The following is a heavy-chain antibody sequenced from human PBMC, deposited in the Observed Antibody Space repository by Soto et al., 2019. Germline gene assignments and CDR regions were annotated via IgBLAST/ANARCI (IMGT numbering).Heavy chain of an antibody. Sequence: QVQLVQSGAVVKKPGSSVKVSCNASAGTLSSSAISWVRQAHGQGLESMGGLIPIFGTANYAQKFQARVTSTADESTSTAYMELSSLSSDDTAVYYCETSRGRENWFDPWGQGTLVIVSS. D-gene: IGHD2-15*01. J-gene: IGHJ5*02. CDR2: LIPIFGTA. CDR1: AGTLSSSA. CDR3: ETSRGRENWFDP. V-gene: IGHV1-69*12.